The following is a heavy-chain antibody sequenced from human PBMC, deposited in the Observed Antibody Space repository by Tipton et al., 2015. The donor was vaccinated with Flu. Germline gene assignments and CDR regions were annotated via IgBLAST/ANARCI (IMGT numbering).Heavy chain of an antibody. V-gene: IGHV1-18*01. J-gene: IGHJ3*02. D-gene: IGHD3-22*01. CDR1: GYTFTSYG. CDR2: ISAYNGNT. CDR3: ARVAENYYDSSGYYAAFDI. Sequence: QLVQSGAEVKKPGASVKVSCKASGYTFTSYGISWVRQAPGQGLEWMGWISAYNGNTNYAQKLQGRVTMTTDTSTSTAYMELRSLRSDDTAVYYCARVAENYYDSSGYYAAFDIWGQGTMVTVSS.